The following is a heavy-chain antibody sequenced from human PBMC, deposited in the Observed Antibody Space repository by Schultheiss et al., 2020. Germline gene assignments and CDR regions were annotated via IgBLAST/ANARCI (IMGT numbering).Heavy chain of an antibody. Sequence: GASLRLSCAASGFTFTNAWMNWVRQAPGKGLEWVSAISGRGGSTYYADSVKGRFTISRDNSKNTLYLQMNSLRAEDTALYYCAKDYGDYVGRAPWFDPWGQGTLVTVSS. J-gene: IGHJ5*02. D-gene: IGHD4-17*01. V-gene: IGHV3-23*01. CDR1: GFTFTNAW. CDR2: ISGRGGST. CDR3: AKDYGDYVGRAPWFDP.